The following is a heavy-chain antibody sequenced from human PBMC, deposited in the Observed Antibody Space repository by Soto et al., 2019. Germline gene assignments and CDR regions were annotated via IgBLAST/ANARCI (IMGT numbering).Heavy chain of an antibody. J-gene: IGHJ4*02. V-gene: IGHV4-59*08. CDR1: EGSMSPNY. CDR2: IYYAGST. CDR3: ARSLRRGPPFDY. D-gene: IGHD3-10*01. Sequence: ETLSLTCTVSEGSMSPNYWSWFRQPPGRGLEWVGYIYYAGSTSYNPSLKNRVTISVDTSKNQFSLKLSSVTAADTAVYYCARSLRRGPPFDYWGQG.